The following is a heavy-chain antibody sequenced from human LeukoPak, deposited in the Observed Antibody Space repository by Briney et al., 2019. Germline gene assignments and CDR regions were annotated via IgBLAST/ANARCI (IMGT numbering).Heavy chain of an antibody. CDR1: GASISNCY. D-gene: IGHD3-22*01. CDR2: IYTTGST. J-gene: IGHJ4*02. CDR3: ARGAYHYYFDS. V-gene: IGHV4-4*07. Sequence: SETLSLTCTVSGASISNCYWSWIRQSAGKGLEWIGRIYTTGSTNYNPSLKSRVTMSVDTSKIQFSLKLTSVTAADTAVYYCARGAYHYYFDSWGQGTLVTVSS.